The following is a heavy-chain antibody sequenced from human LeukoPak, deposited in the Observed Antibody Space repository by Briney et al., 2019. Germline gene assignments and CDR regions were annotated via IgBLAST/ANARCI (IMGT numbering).Heavy chain of an antibody. CDR3: TRDLRSGGSWVYFQH. J-gene: IGHJ1*01. CDR1: GFTFGVYA. Sequence: GGSLSLSCTASGFTFGVYAMSWFRQAPGKGLEGGGFIRSKAYGGTTEYAASVKGRFTISRDDSTSIAYLQMNSLKTEDTAVYYCTRDLRSGGSWVYFQHWGQGTLVTVSS. CDR2: IRSKAYGGTT. D-gene: IGHD2-15*01. V-gene: IGHV3-49*03.